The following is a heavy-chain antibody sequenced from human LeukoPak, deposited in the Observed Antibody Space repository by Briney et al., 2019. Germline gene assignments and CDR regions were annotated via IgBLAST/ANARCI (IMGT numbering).Heavy chain of an antibody. CDR1: GYTFTSYG. Sequence: ASVKVSCKASGYTFTSYGISWVRQAPGQGLEWMGWISAYNGNTNYAQKLQGRVTMTTDTSTSTAYMELRSLRSDDTAVYYCARGTTIFGVADDAFDIWGQGTMVTVSS. V-gene: IGHV1-18*01. CDR3: ARGTTIFGVADDAFDI. CDR2: ISAYNGNT. D-gene: IGHD3-3*01. J-gene: IGHJ3*02.